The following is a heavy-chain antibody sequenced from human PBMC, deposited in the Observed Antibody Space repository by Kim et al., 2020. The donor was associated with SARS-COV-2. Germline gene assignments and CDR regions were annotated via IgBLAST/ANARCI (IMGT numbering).Heavy chain of an antibody. D-gene: IGHD5-12*01. V-gene: IGHV3-23*01. CDR3: AKHFGSSGSEFQH. CDR1: GFTFSAYA. Sequence: GGSLRLSCATSGFTFSAYAMTWVRQAPGKGLEWVSDISGSDGSAYYADSVKGRFIISRDKPRNTLHLQMNNLSAEDTAVYYCAKHFGSSGSEFQHWGQGTLVTVSS. J-gene: IGHJ1*01. CDR2: ISGSDGSA.